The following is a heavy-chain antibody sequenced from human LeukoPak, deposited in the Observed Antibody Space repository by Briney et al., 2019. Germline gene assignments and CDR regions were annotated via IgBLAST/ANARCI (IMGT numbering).Heavy chain of an antibody. CDR3: ARQNVVVPAAIDYYYMDV. D-gene: IGHD2-2*01. J-gene: IGHJ6*03. CDR2: IYPGDSDT. Sequence: GESLKISCKGSGYSFTSYWIGWVRQMPGKGLEWMGIIYPGDSDTRYSPSFQGQVTISADESISTAYLQWSSLKASDTAMYYCARQNVVVPAAIDYYYMDVWGKGTTVTVSS. V-gene: IGHV5-51*01. CDR1: GYSFTSYW.